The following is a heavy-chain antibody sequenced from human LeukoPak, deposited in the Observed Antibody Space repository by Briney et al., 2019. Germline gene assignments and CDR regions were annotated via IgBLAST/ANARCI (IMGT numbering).Heavy chain of an antibody. CDR2: INPSGGST. CDR3: ATTAGPMAASSNMDV. CDR1: GYTFTSYY. Sequence: VASVKVSRKASGYTFTSYYMHWVRQAPGQGLEWMGIINPSGGSTSYAQKFQGRVTMTRDMSTSTVYMELSSLRSEDTAVYYCATTAGPMAASSNMDVWGKGTTVTVSS. D-gene: IGHD5-24*01. J-gene: IGHJ6*03. V-gene: IGHV1-46*01.